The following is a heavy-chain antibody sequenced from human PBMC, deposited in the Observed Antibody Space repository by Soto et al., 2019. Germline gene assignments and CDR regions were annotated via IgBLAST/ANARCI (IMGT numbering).Heavy chain of an antibody. V-gene: IGHV2-5*02. Sequence: QITLKESGPTLVKPTQTLTLTCTFSGFSLSTSGVGVGWIRQPPGKALEWLALIYWDDDKRYSPSLKSRLTITKDTSKNQVVLTMTNMDPVDTATYYCAHSYPVFGVVRRGGDAFDIWGQGTMVTVSS. CDR2: IYWDDDK. CDR1: GFSLSTSGVG. CDR3: AHSYPVFGVVRRGGDAFDI. D-gene: IGHD3-3*01. J-gene: IGHJ3*02.